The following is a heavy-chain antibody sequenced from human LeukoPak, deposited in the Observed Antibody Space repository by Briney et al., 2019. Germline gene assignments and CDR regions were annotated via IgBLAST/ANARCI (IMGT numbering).Heavy chain of an antibody. CDR3: ARGANSGSSKYVY. V-gene: IGHV4-34*01. CDR2: INHSGST. J-gene: IGHJ4*02. D-gene: IGHD1-26*01. CDR1: GGSFSGYY. Sequence: SETLSLTCAVYGGSFSGYYWSWIRQPPGKGLEWIGEINHSGSTNYNPSLKSRVTISVDTSKNQFSLKLSSVTAADTAVYYCARGANSGSSKYVYWGQGTLVTVSS.